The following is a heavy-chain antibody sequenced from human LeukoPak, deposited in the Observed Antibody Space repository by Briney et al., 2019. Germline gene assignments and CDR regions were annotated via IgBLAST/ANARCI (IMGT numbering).Heavy chain of an antibody. CDR2: ISDIGSI. CDR1: GGSISSYY. D-gene: IGHD3-22*01. CDR3: ARHAYYYDSSGYYTPTFDY. J-gene: IGHJ4*02. V-gene: IGHV4-59*08. Sequence: PSETLSLTCTVSGGSISSYYWSWIRQPPGKGLEWIAYISDIGSINYNPSLKSRVTISLDTSKNQFSLKLSSVTAADTAVYYCARHAYYYDSSGYYTPTFDYWGQGTLVTVSS.